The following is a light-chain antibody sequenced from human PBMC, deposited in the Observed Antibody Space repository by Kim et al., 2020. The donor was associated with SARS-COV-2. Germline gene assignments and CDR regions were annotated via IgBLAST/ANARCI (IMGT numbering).Light chain of an antibody. CDR1: QSVSK. CDR2: GAS. J-gene: IGKJ1*01. V-gene: IGKV3-15*01. CDR3: QQYNIWRT. Sequence: RSVSPGESATPSCRASQSVSKLAWYQQRPGQAPRLLIYGASTRATGIPARFSVSGSGTEFTLTISSLQSEDFAVYYCQQYNIWRTFGQGTKVDIK.